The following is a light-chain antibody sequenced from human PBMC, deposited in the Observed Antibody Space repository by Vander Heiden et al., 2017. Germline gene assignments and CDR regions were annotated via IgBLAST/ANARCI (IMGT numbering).Light chain of an antibody. CDR2: RNN. CDR1: TYNVGNQG. Sequence: QAGLTQPPSVSKALRQTATLTCTGHTYNVGNQGVAWLQQHQGRPPKLLSYRNNNRPSGISERLSASRSGNTASLTITGLQPEDEGDYYCSAWDSSLSDWVFGGGTKLTVL. V-gene: IGLV10-54*01. CDR3: SAWDSSLSDWV. J-gene: IGLJ3*02.